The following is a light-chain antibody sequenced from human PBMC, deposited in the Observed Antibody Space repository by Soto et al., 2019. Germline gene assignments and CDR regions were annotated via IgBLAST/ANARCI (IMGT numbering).Light chain of an antibody. J-gene: IGKJ1*01. CDR3: QQYNTWHRP. V-gene: IGKV3-15*01. CDR2: HSS. Sequence: IVMTQSPGTLSLSAGDRATLSCRASQSITTHLAWYQQRPVQAPRLLIYHSSTRATGVPARFSGSGSGTGFTLAILRLQSEDIAVYYCQQYNTWHRPFGQGTKVEIK. CDR1: QSITTH.